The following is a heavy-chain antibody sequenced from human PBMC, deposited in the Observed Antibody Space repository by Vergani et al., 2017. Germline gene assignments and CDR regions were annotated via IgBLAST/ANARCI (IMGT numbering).Heavy chain of an antibody. CDR1: GFTFSACP. Sequence: VKLLQSGGGVIQLGGSVRLSCSASGFTFSACPMTWVRQAPGKGLGWVSAISARYPSTYYADSVKGRFTISRDNSKNMLYLQMNSLRAEDTAVYYCARLSYDTTPYLQGGYDCWGQGTLVSVSS. D-gene: IGHD3-22*01. CDR2: ISARYPST. V-gene: IGHV3-23*01. CDR3: ARLSYDTTPYLQGGYDC. J-gene: IGHJ4*02.